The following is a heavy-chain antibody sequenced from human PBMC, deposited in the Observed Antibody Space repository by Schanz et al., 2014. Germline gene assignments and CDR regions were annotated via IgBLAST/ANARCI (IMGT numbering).Heavy chain of an antibody. CDR1: GFNFRSYP. D-gene: IGHD3-10*01. CDR3: AKDPYGSGNHYTY. J-gene: IGHJ4*02. CDR2: ISASGGST. V-gene: IGHV3-23*04. Sequence: EVQLVESGGGLVQPGGSLRLSCAASGFNFRSYPMSWVRQAPRKGLEWVSAISASGGSTYYADSVKGRFTISRDNSKNTLYVQLNSLRAEDTAVYYCAKDPYGSGNHYTYWGRGALVSVSS.